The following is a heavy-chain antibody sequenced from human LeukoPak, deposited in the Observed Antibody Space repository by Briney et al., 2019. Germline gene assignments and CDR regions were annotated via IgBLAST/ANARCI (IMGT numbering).Heavy chain of an antibody. CDR3: AKARDILTGYYFDF. J-gene: IGHJ4*02. V-gene: IGHV3-30*18. Sequence: GGSLRLSCAASGFTFSSYAMHWVRQAPGKGLEWVAIISYDGSSKDYADSVKDRFTISRDNSKNALYLQMNSLRAEDTAVYYCAKARDILTGYYFDFWGQGTLVTVSS. CDR1: GFTFSSYA. D-gene: IGHD3-9*01. CDR2: ISYDGSSK.